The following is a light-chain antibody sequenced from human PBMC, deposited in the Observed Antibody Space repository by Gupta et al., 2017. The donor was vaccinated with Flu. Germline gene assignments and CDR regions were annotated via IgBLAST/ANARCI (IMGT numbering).Light chain of an antibody. Sequence: PSSLSASTGDRVTITCRASQDIYDYIAWYQQKPGTAPKLLIYAASTLQSGVPSRFSDSGSGTDFTLTVSGLQSEDFAIYYCQQYSSYPRTFGQGTKVEI. CDR3: QQYSSYPRT. J-gene: IGKJ1*01. V-gene: IGKV1-8*01. CDR2: AAS. CDR1: QDIYDY.